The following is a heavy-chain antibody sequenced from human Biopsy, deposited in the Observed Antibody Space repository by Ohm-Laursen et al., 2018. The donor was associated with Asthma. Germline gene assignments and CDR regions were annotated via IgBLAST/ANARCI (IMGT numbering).Heavy chain of an antibody. CDR2: IPQGGAT. CDR3: ASGPQWSGLDV. D-gene: IGHD2-8*01. V-gene: IGHV4-34*01. Sequence: GTLSLTCAYRGSFRGYVWTWIRQPPGKGLEWIGEIPQGGATTFNPSLKSRVTISIDPSKSQLSLRLTPMTAADTAVYYCASGPQWSGLDVWGQGTTVTVSS. J-gene: IGHJ6*02. CDR1: RGSFRGYV.